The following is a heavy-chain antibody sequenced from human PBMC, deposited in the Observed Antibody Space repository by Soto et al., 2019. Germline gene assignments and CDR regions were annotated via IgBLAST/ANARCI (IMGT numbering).Heavy chain of an antibody. J-gene: IGHJ4*02. CDR1: GFIFRNYG. Sequence: QVQLVESGGGVVQPGRSLRLSCAASGFIFRNYGMHWVRQAPGKGLEWVAVISHDGSNKYYADSVKGRFTISRDNSKNTLYLQMNSLRAEDTAVYYCAKGWNYLDYWGQGTLVTVSS. CDR3: AKGWNYLDY. CDR2: ISHDGSNK. V-gene: IGHV3-30*18.